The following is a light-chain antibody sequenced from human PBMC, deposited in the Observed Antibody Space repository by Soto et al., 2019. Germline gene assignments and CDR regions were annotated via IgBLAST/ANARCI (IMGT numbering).Light chain of an antibody. J-gene: IGKJ3*01. CDR3: QRYNNWPCT. CDR2: CAS. Sequence: EIVMTQSPATLSVSPGERATLSCRASQSVSSNLDWYQQKPGQAPRLLISCASTRATGIRARFSGSGSGTEFTLSIRRLESVDFSFCHCQRYNNWPCTFGHGTKVDIK. V-gene: IGKV3-15*01. CDR1: QSVSSN.